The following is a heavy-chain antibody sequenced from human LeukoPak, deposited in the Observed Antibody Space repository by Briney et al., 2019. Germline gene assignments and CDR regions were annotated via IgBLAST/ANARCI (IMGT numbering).Heavy chain of an antibody. V-gene: IGHV3-7*01. CDR1: GYSISSGYY. CDR3: ARDLWFGEH. Sequence: ETLSLTCAVSGYSISSGYYCGWIRQPPGKGLEWVANIKQDGSEKYYVDSVKGRFTISRDNAKNSLYLQMNSLRAEDTAVYYCARDLWFGEHWGQGTLVTVSS. J-gene: IGHJ1*01. D-gene: IGHD3-10*01. CDR2: IKQDGSEK.